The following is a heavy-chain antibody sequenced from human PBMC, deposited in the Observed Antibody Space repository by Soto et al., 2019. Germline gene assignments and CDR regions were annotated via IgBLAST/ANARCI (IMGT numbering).Heavy chain of an antibody. D-gene: IGHD6-19*01. V-gene: IGHV4-31*03. CDR3: ARDRSSGWHDAFDI. CDR2: IYYSGST. Sequence: QVQLQESGPGLVKPSQTLSLTCTVSGGSISSGGYYWSWIRQHPGKGLEWIGYIYYSGSTYYNPSLKSRVTISVDTSKNQFSLKLSSVTAADTAVYYCARDRSSGWHDAFDIWGQGTMVTVSS. CDR1: GGSISSGGYY. J-gene: IGHJ3*02.